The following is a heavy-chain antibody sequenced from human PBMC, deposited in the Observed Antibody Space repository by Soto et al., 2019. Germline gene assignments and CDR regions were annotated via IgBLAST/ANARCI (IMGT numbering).Heavy chain of an antibody. CDR2: ISACNGNT. D-gene: IGHD2-2*01. CDR1: GYTFTSYG. CDR3: ASYPRRKACSSTSCAPGYYYYGMDV. J-gene: IGHJ6*02. V-gene: IGHV1-18*04. Sequence: ASVKVSCKASGYTFTSYGISWVRQAPGQGLEWMGWISACNGNTNYAQKLQGRVTMTTDTSTSTAYMELRSLRSDDTAVYYCASYPRRKACSSTSCAPGYYYYGMDVWGQGTTVTVSS.